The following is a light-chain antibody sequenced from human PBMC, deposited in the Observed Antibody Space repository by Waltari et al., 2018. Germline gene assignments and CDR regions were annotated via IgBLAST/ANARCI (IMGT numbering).Light chain of an antibody. CDR1: QSVRGS. Sequence: SCRASQSVRGSLAWYQQKAGQAPRLLIYGVSSRATGIPERFSGSGSGTDFSLTISRLEPEDFAVYYCQHYVRLPATFGQGTKVGIK. CDR2: GVS. CDR3: QHYVRLPAT. J-gene: IGKJ1*01. V-gene: IGKV3-20*01.